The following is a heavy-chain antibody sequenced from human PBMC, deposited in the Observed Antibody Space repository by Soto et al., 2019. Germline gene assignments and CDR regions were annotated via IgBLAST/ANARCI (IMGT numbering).Heavy chain of an antibody. D-gene: IGHD3-3*01. V-gene: IGHV1-2*04. J-gene: IGHJ4*02. CDR2: INPNSGGT. CDR1: GYTFTGYY. CDR3: ARGTYYDFWSGYYGGSHFDY. Sequence: ASVKVSCKASGYTFTGYYMHWVRQAPGQGLEWMGWINPNSGGTNYAQKFQGWVTMTRDTSISTAYMELSRLRSDDTAVYYCARGTYYDFWSGYYGGSHFDYWGQGTLVTVSS.